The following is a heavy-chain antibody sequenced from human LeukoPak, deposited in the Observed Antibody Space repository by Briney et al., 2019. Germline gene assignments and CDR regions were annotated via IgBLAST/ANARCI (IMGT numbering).Heavy chain of an antibody. J-gene: IGHJ5*02. CDR3: ARSGLGGSGLRFDP. CDR1: GFTFSNYD. V-gene: IGHV3-13*01. D-gene: IGHD3-10*01. CDR2: IATAGDT. Sequence: GGSLRLSCAASGFTFSNYDMHWVRQGAGKGLEWVSAIATAGDTYYPASVKGRFTISRDNAKNSLYLQMNSLRAGDTAVYYCARSGLGGSGLRFDPWGQGTLVTVSS.